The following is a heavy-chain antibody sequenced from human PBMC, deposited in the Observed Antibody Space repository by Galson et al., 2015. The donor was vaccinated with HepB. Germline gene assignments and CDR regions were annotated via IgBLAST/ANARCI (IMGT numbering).Heavy chain of an antibody. CDR2: INAGNGDT. J-gene: IGHJ3*02. D-gene: IGHD1-26*01. Sequence: QSGAEVKKPGESLKISCKASGYTYTSNTIHWVRQAPGQRLEWMGWINAGNGDTRYSQKFQDRVTITSDTSASTAYMELSSLTFEDTAAYYCARGNSGTYYSAFDIWGRGTMVTVSS. V-gene: IGHV1-3*01. CDR1: GYTYTSNT. CDR3: ARGNSGTYYSAFDI.